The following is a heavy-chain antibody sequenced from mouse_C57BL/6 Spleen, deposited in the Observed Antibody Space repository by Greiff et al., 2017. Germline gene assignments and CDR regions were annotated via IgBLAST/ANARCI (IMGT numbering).Heavy chain of an antibody. CDR1: GYTFTSYW. J-gene: IGHJ4*01. V-gene: IGHV1-53*01. CDR3: ARSRPRDY. Sequence: QVQLQQPGTELVKPGASVKLSCKASGYTFTSYWMHWVKQSPGQGLEWIGNINPSNGGTKHNEKFKSKATLTVDKSSSTSYMQLRSRTSEDSAVYYCARSRPRDYWGQGTSVTVSS. CDR2: INPSNGGT.